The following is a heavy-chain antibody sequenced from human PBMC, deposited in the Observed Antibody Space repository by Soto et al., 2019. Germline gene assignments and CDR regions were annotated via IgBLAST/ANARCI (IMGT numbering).Heavy chain of an antibody. J-gene: IGHJ4*02. Sequence: WTWIRQPPGKGLEWIGYISSSGSTDYNPSLKSRVTMSVDTSRNQFSLKLSSVTAADTAVYYCARAVGTSGWYEAYFDYWGQGALVTVSS. D-gene: IGHD6-19*01. V-gene: IGHV4-59*01. CDR3: ARAVGTSGWYEAYFDY. CDR2: ISSSGST.